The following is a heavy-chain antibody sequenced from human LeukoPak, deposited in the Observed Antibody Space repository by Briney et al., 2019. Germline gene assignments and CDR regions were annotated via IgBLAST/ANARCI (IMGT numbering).Heavy chain of an antibody. J-gene: IGHJ5*02. V-gene: IGHV4-59*11. Sequence: SETLSLTCTVSGGTISSHYWSWIRQPPGKGLEWIGYIYYSGSTNYNPSLKSRVTISVDTSKNQFSLKPSSVTAADTAVYYCARVLTDYYDSSGYSPWGQGTLVTVSS. CDR1: GGTISSHY. D-gene: IGHD3-22*01. CDR2: IYYSGST. CDR3: ARVLTDYYDSSGYSP.